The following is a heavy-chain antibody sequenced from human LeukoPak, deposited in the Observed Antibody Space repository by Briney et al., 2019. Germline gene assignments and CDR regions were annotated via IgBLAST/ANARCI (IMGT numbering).Heavy chain of an antibody. D-gene: IGHD3-16*01. J-gene: IGHJ6*03. CDR3: TIRLQYYYNMDV. CDR2: IYYSGST. V-gene: IGHV4-39*07. CDR1: GGSISSSSYY. Sequence: SETLSLTCTVSGGSISSSSYYWGWIRQPPGKGLEWIGSIYYSGSTYYNPSLKSRVTISVDTSNNQFFLKLSSVTAADTAVYYCTIRLQYYYNMDVWGKGTTVTVSS.